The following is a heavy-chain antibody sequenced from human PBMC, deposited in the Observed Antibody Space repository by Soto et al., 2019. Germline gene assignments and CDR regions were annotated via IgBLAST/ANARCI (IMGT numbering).Heavy chain of an antibody. CDR3: ARAGRQWLVHGWFDP. J-gene: IGHJ5*02. V-gene: IGHV4-39*07. D-gene: IGHD6-19*01. CDR2: IYHSGST. CDR1: GGSISSSSYY. Sequence: PSETLSLTCTVSGGSISSSSYYWGWIRQPPGKGLEWIGEIYHSGSTNYNPSLKSRVTISVDKSKNQFSLKLSSVTAADTAVYYCARAGRQWLVHGWFDPWGQGTLVTVSS.